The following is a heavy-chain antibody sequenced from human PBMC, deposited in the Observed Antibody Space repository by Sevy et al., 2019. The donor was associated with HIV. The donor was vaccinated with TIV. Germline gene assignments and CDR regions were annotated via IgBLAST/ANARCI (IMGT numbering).Heavy chain of an antibody. Sequence: GGFLRLSCAASGFTFTTYRMTWVRQAPGKGLEWVANINQDGSKIKYVDSVKGRFIISRDNAKKSLYVRMNSLRADDTAVYYCARVGIFEKSESQYRFMDYWGQGTLVTVSS. CDR3: ARVGIFEKSESQYRFMDY. J-gene: IGHJ4*02. CDR2: INQDGSKI. V-gene: IGHV3-7*01. D-gene: IGHD6-6*01. CDR1: GFTFTTYR.